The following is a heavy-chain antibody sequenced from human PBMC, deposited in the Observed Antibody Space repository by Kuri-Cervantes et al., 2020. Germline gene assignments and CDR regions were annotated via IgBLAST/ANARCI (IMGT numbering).Heavy chain of an antibody. CDR3: AREPNSPSIDY. V-gene: IGHV3-30-3*01. CDR2: ISYDGSKN. Sequence: GESLKISCAASGFGFSNYAMHWVRQAPGKGLEWVAVISYDGSKNYYADSVKGRFTISRDNSKNSLYLQMNSLRAEDTAVYYCAREPNSPSIDYWGQGTLVTVSS. J-gene: IGHJ4*02. CDR1: GFGFSNYA. D-gene: IGHD2-21*01.